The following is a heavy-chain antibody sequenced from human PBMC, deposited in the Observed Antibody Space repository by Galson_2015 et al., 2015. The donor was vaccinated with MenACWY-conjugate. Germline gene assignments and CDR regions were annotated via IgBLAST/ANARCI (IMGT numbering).Heavy chain of an antibody. Sequence: SVKASCKASGYTFTSYAMHWVRQAPGQRLEWMGWINAGNGNPKYSQKFQGRVTITRDTSASTAYMELSSLRSEDTAVYYCARDCSGGSCHDYWGQGTLVTVSS. CDR2: INAGNGNP. CDR3: ARDCSGGSCHDY. CDR1: GYTFTSYA. D-gene: IGHD2-15*01. V-gene: IGHV1-3*01. J-gene: IGHJ4*02.